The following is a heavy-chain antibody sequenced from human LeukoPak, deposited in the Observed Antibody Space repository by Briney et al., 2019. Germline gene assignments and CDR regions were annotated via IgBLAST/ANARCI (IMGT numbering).Heavy chain of an antibody. CDR1: GGTFSSYA. J-gene: IGHJ4*02. CDR3: ARLLDTAMDFDY. Sequence: SVTVSCTASGGTFSSYAISWVRQAPGQGLEWMGGIIPIFGTANYAQKFQGRVTITADESTSTAYMELSSLRSEDTAVYYCARLLDTAMDFDYWGQGTLVTVSS. CDR2: IIPIFGTA. V-gene: IGHV1-69*13. D-gene: IGHD5-18*01.